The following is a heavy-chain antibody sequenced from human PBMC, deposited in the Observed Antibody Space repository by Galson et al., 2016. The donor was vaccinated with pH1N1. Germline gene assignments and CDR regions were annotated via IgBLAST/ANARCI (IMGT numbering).Heavy chain of an antibody. J-gene: IGHJ3*02. Sequence: SLRLSCAASGFTFSGYSMHWVRQPPGKGLEWVAIISFDTTTKYYADSVKGRFTVSRDNSDNTLYLQMNSLRPDDTAVYYCVTDSGDGDRNLVPHDAFDIWGQGTMVTVSS. CDR1: GFTFSGYS. CDR3: VTDSGDGDRNLVPHDAFDI. CDR2: ISFDTTTK. D-gene: IGHD4-17*01. V-gene: IGHV3-30-3*01.